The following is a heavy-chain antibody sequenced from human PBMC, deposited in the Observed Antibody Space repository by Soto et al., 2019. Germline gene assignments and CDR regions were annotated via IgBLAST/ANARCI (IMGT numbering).Heavy chain of an antibody. V-gene: IGHV3-23*01. CDR2: IIDSGGST. J-gene: IGHJ4*02. CDR1: GFTFSSCA. CDR3: TRDQPEIGIDY. D-gene: IGHD1-1*01. Sequence: GGSLRLSCAASGFTFSSCAMGWVRQAPGKGLEWVSDIIDSGGSTYYADAVKGRFTISRDNAKNTLYLQMNSLRAEDTAVYYCTRDQPEIGIDYWGQGTLVTVSS.